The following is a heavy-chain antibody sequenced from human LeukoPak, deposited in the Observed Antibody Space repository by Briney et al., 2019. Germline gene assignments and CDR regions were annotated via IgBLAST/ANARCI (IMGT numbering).Heavy chain of an antibody. J-gene: IGHJ3*02. D-gene: IGHD5-24*01. CDR1: GYSFTSYW. CDR3: ARGGQRWLQSVGPTHAFDI. V-gene: IGHV5-51*01. CDR2: IYPGDSDT. Sequence: GESLKISCKGSGYSFTSYWIAWVRQMPGKGLEWMGIIYPGDSDTRYSPSFQGQVTISADKSISTAYLQWSSLKASDTAMYYCARGGQRWLQSVGPTHAFDIWGQGTMVTVSS.